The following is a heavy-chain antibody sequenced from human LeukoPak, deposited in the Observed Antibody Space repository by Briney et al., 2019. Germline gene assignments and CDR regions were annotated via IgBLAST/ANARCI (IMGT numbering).Heavy chain of an antibody. J-gene: IGHJ6*04. V-gene: IGHV4-61*02. Sequence: SETLSLTCTVSGGSISSGSYYWSWIRQPPGKGLEWIVRIYTSGSTNYNPSLKSRVTISVDTSKNQFSLKLSSVTAADTAVYYCARAGVRGVMMDVWGKGTTVTISS. CDR2: IYTSGST. CDR1: GGSISSGSYY. D-gene: IGHD3-10*01. CDR3: ARAGVRGVMMDV.